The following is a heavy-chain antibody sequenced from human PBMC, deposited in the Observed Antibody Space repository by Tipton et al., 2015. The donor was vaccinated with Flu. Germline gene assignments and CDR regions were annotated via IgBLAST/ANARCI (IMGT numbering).Heavy chain of an antibody. CDR3: ARGGGDSSGYYIDY. CDR2: INHSGST. D-gene: IGHD3-22*01. V-gene: IGHV4-34*01. CDR1: GGSFSGYY. Sequence: LSLTCAVHGGSFSGYYWSWIRQPPGKGLEWIGEINHSGSTNYNPSLKSRVTISVDTSKNQFSLKLSSVTAADTAVYYCARGGGDSSGYYIDYWGQGTLVTVSS. J-gene: IGHJ4*02.